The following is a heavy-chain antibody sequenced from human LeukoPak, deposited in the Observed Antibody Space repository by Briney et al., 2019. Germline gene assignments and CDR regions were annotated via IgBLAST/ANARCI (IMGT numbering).Heavy chain of an antibody. D-gene: IGHD6-19*01. Sequence: GGSLRLSCAASGFTFSSYGMHWVRQAPGKGLEWVAVISYDGSNKYYADSVKGRFTISRDNSKNTLYLQMNSLRAEDTSVYYCARETVAGGAFDIWGQGTMVTVSS. J-gene: IGHJ3*02. CDR3: ARETVAGGAFDI. V-gene: IGHV3-30*03. CDR2: ISYDGSNK. CDR1: GFTFSSYG.